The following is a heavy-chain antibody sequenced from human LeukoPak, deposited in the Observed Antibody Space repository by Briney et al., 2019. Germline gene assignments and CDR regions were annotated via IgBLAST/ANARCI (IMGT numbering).Heavy chain of an antibody. Sequence: SETLSLTCTVSGGSISSGGYYWSWIRQHPGQGLEWIGYIYYSGSTYYNPSLKSRVTISVDTSKNQFSLKLSSVTAADTAVYYCARASYYYDSEDFQHWGQGTLVTVSS. D-gene: IGHD3-22*01. CDR1: GGSISSGGYY. CDR3: ARASYYYDSEDFQH. CDR2: IYYSGST. J-gene: IGHJ1*01. V-gene: IGHV4-31*03.